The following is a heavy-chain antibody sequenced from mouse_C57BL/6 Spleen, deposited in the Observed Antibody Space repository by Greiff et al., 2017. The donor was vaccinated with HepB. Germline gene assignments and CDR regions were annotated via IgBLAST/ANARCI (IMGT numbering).Heavy chain of an antibody. D-gene: IGHD1-1*01. Sequence: EVKLMESGGGLVKPGGSLKLSCAASGFTFSSYAMSWVRQTPEKRLEWVATISDGGSYTYYPDNVKGRFTISRDNAKNNLYLQMSHLKSEDTAMYYCARDEGYYYGSRGGSNYFDDWGQGTTLTVSS. CDR3: ARDEGYYYGSRGGSNYFDD. J-gene: IGHJ2*01. CDR1: GFTFSSYA. V-gene: IGHV5-4*01. CDR2: ISDGGSYT.